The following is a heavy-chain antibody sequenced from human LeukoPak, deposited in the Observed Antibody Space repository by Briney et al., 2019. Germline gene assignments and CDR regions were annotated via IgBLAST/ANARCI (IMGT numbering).Heavy chain of an antibody. CDR3: ARRRDYGDYVLDY. CDR1: GSRFTSYW. CDR2: VYPGDTDT. J-gene: IGHJ4*02. Sequence: GGPLQISCQGSGSRFTSYWIGWARQLPGKGLEWMGFVYPGDTDTRYSPSSQGQVTTSADKSISTAYLQWSSLKTSDTAMYYCARRRDYGDYVLDYWGQGTLVTVSS. V-gene: IGHV5-51*01. D-gene: IGHD4-17*01.